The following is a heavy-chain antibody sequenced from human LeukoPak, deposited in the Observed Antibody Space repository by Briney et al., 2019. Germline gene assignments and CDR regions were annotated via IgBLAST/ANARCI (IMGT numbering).Heavy chain of an antibody. Sequence: KASETLSLTCAVYGGSFSGYYWSWIRQPPGKGLEWIGEINHSGSTNYNPSLKSRVTISVDTSKNQFSLKLSSVTAADTAVYYCARTPYYDFWSGPNDYWGQGTLVTVSS. D-gene: IGHD3-3*01. CDR2: INHSGST. J-gene: IGHJ4*02. V-gene: IGHV4-34*01. CDR1: GGSFSGYY. CDR3: ARTPYYDFWSGPNDY.